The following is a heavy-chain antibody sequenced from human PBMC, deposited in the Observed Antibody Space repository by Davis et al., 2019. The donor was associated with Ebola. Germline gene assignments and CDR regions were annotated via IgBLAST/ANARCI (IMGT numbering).Heavy chain of an antibody. CDR1: GFTFSSYS. CDR2: ISSSSSYI. V-gene: IGHV3-21*01. D-gene: IGHD2-2*01. J-gene: IGHJ5*02. CDR3: ARGIYCISTSCYDWFDP. Sequence: PSETLSLTCAASGFTFSSYSMNWVRQAPGKGLEWVSSISSSSSYIYYADSVKGRFTISRDNAKNSLYLQMNSLRDEDTAVYYCARGIYCISTSCYDWFDPWGQGTLVTVSS.